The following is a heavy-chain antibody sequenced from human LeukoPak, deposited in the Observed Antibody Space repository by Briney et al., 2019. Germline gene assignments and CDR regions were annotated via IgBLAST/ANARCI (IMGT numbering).Heavy chain of an antibody. CDR1: GFTFNSYG. CDR3: AKEGRDFRIGYPYYFDY. D-gene: IGHD3-3*01. J-gene: IGHJ4*02. CDR2: IWYDGSNK. V-gene: IGHV3-33*06. Sequence: PGGSLRLXCAASGFTFNSYGMHWVRQAPGKGLEWVAVIWYDGSNKYYADSVKGRFTISRDNSKNTLYLQINSLRAEDTAVYYCAKEGRDFRIGYPYYFDYWGQGTLVTVSS.